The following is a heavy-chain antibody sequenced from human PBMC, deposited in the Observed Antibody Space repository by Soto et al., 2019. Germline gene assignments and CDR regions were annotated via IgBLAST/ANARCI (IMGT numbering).Heavy chain of an antibody. V-gene: IGHV4-61*01. CDR3: ARAGSYYYDSSGYFDY. J-gene: IGHJ4*02. CDR2: IYYSGST. D-gene: IGHD3-22*01. CDR1: GGSVGSGSYY. Sequence: SETLSLTCTVSGGSVGSGSYYWSWIRQPPGKGLEWIGYIYYSGSTNYNPSLKSRVTISVDTSKNQFSLKLSSVTAADTAVYYCARAGSYYYDSSGYFDYWGQGTLVTVSS.